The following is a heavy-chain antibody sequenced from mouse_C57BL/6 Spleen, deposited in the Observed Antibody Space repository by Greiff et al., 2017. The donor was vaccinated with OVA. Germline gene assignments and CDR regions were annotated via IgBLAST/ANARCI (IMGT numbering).Heavy chain of an antibody. CDR1: GYTFTSYW. CDR3: ARGETGTDFDY. D-gene: IGHD4-1*01. J-gene: IGHJ2*01. Sequence: QVQLQQPGAELVRPGSSVKLSCKASGYTFTSYWMHWVKQRPIQGLEWIGNIDPSDSETHYNQKFKDKATLTVDKSSSTAYMQLSSLTSEDSAVYYCARGETGTDFDYWGQGTTLTVSS. V-gene: IGHV1-52*01. CDR2: IDPSDSET.